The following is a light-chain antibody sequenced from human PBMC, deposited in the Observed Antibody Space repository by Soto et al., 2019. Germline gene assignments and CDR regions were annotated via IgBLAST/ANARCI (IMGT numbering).Light chain of an antibody. CDR2: AAS. Sequence: DIQMTQSPSSLSASVGDRVTITCRASQSISSYLNWYQQKPGKAPKLLIYAASSLQSGVPSRFSGSGSGTEFTLTISSLQPDDFATYYCQQYDSYSSGPFGQGTKVDIK. CDR1: QSISSY. J-gene: IGKJ1*01. V-gene: IGKV1-39*01. CDR3: QQYDSYSSGP.